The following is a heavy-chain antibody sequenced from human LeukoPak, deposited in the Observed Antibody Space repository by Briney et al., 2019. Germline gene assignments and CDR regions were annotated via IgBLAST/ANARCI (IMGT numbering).Heavy chain of an antibody. J-gene: IGHJ4*02. CDR2: ISSSSSTI. CDR1: GFTFSSYS. CDR3: ACEMATYRTDYDY. Sequence: GGSLRLSCAASGFTFSSYSMNWVRQAPGKGLEWVSYISSSSSTIYYADSVKGRFTISRDNAKNSLYLQMNSLRDEDTAVYYCACEMATYRTDYDYWGQGTLVTVSS. V-gene: IGHV3-48*02. D-gene: IGHD5-24*01.